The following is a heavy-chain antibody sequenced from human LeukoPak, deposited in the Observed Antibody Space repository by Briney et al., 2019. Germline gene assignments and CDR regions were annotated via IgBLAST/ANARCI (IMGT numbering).Heavy chain of an antibody. V-gene: IGHV3-33*08. CDR2: IWYDGSNK. J-gene: IGHJ4*02. Sequence: GGSLRLSCAASGFTFSSYGMHWVRQAPGKGLEWVAVIWYDGSNKYYADSVKGRFTISRDNSKNTLYLQMNRLRGEDTAVYYCAIALYAAVTDFFNYWGQGTLVTVSS. D-gene: IGHD2-21*02. CDR3: AIALYAAVTDFFNY. CDR1: GFTFSSYG.